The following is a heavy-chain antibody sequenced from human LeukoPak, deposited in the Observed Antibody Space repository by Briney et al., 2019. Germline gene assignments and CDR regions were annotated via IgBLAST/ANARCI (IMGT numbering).Heavy chain of an antibody. V-gene: IGHV3-30*18. D-gene: IGHD2-21*02. CDR2: ISYDGSNK. CDR3: AKPHCGGDCYPMGQH. CDR1: EFTFSSYG. J-gene: IGHJ1*01. Sequence: GGSLRLSCAASEFTFSSYGMRWVRQAPGEGLEWVAVISYDGSNKYYADSVKGRFTISRDNSKNTLYLQMNSLRTEDTAVYYCAKPHCGGDCYPMGQHWGQGTLVTVSS.